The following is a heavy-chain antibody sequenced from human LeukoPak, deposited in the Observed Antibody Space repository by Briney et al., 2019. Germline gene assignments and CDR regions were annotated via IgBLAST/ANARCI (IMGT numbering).Heavy chain of an antibody. CDR3: AWSGNYSPVGFDP. D-gene: IGHD1-7*01. CDR1: GYTFTSYY. V-gene: IGHV1-46*01. CDR2: INPSGGST. J-gene: IGHJ5*02. Sequence: ASVKVSCKASGYTFTSYYMHWARQAPGQGLEWMGIINPSGGSTSYAQKFQGRVTMTRDTSTSTAYMELSSLRSEDTAVYYCAWSGNYSPVGFDPWGQGTLVTVSS.